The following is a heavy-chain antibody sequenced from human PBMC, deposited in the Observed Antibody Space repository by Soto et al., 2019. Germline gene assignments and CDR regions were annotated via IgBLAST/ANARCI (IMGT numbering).Heavy chain of an antibody. CDR2: LSGTADSA. Sequence: PGGSLRLSCAASGFTFSSYALSWVRQAPGKGLEWVSALSGTADSADYADSVKGRFTISRDDSKTTLFLHMSSLRAEDTAVYYCAKDSGNYGSGSFSHWGQGTLVTVSS. V-gene: IGHV3-23*01. D-gene: IGHD3-10*01. CDR1: GFTFSSYA. J-gene: IGHJ4*02. CDR3: AKDSGNYGSGSFSH.